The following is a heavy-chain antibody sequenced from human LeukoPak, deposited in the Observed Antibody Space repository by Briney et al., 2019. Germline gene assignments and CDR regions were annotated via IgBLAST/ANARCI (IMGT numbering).Heavy chain of an antibody. CDR2: INHSGST. J-gene: IGHJ6*03. CDR3: ARANDYGDPLPRYMDV. CDR1: SGSFNGYH. Sequence: SETLSLTCAVYSGSFNGYHWSWIRQPPGQGLEWIGEINHSGSTNYNPSLKSRVTISVDTSKNQLSLKLTSVTAADTAVYNCARANDYGDPLPRYMDVWGKGTTVTVSS. V-gene: IGHV4-34*01. D-gene: IGHD4-17*01.